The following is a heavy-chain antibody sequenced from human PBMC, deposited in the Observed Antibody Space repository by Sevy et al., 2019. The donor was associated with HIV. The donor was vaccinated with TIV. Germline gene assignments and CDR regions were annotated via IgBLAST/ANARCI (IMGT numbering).Heavy chain of an antibody. J-gene: IGHJ6*02. CDR3: ARDNYCISGDGCYGYGLDV. V-gene: IGHV3-11*01. Sequence: GGSLRLSCSASGLTFSDYYMTWIRQAPGKGLECISYISNSGNTVYYADSVKGRFTVSRDNPKKSLYLQLNSLRDEDTAVYYCARDNYCISGDGCYGYGLDVWGQGTTVTVSS. CDR1: GLTFSDYY. D-gene: IGHD2-2*01. CDR2: ISNSGNTV.